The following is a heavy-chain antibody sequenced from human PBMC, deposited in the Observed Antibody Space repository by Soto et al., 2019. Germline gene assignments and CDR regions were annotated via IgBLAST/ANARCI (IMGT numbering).Heavy chain of an antibody. J-gene: IGHJ4*02. CDR3: ARRYCSGGSCYSRARSLDY. V-gene: IGHV4-34*01. D-gene: IGHD2-15*01. CDR1: GGSFSGYY. CDR2: INHSGST. Sequence: SETLSLTCAVYGGSFSGYYWSWIRQPPGKGLEWIGEINHSGSTNYNPSLKSRVTISVDTSKNQFSLKLSSVTAADTAVYYCARRYCSGGSCYSRARSLDYWGQGTLVTVSS.